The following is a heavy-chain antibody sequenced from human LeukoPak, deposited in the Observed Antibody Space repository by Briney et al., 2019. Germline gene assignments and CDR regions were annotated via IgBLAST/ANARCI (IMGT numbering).Heavy chain of an antibody. V-gene: IGHV5-51*01. D-gene: IGHD6-13*01. J-gene: IGHJ3*02. CDR2: IYPGDSDT. CDR3: ARLVVPRSSSWSPPAYSAAFDI. Sequence: GESLKISCKGSGYSFTSYWIGWVRQMPGKGLEWMGIIYPGDSDTRYSPSFQGQVTISADKSISTAYLQWSSLKASDTAMYYCARLVVPRSSSWSPPAYSAAFDIWGQGTMVTVSS. CDR1: GYSFTSYW.